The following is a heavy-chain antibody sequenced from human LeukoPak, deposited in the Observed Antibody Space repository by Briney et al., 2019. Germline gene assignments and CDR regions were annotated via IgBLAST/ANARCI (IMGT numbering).Heavy chain of an antibody. D-gene: IGHD3-3*01. V-gene: IGHV3-30*04. CDR2: ISYDGSNK. CDR1: GFTFSSYA. CDR3: ARERKDYDFWSGYDYYYYGMDV. Sequence: GGSLRLSCAASGFTFSSYAMHWVRQAPGKGLEWVAVISYDGSNKYYADSVKGRFTISRDNSKNTLYLQMNSLRAEDTAVYYCARERKDYDFWSGYDYYYYGMDVWGQGTTVTASS. J-gene: IGHJ6*02.